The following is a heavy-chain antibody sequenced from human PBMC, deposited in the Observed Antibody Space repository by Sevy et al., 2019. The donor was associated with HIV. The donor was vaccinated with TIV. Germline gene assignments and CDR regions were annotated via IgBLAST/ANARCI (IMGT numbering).Heavy chain of an antibody. V-gene: IGHV1-69*06. J-gene: IGHJ4*02. Sequence: ASLKVSCKASGGTFSSYAISWVRQAPGQGLEWMGGIIPIFGTANYAQKFQGRVTITADKSTSTAYMELSSLRSEDTAVYYCARVRFLEWSFDYWGQGTLVTVSS. CDR1: GGTFSSYA. CDR2: IIPIFGTA. D-gene: IGHD3-3*01. CDR3: ARVRFLEWSFDY.